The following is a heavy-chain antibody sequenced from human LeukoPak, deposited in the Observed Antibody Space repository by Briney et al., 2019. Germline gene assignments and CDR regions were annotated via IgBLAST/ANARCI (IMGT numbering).Heavy chain of an antibody. CDR2: IYDSGST. J-gene: IGHJ4*02. D-gene: IGHD5-24*01. CDR1: GGSMSSYY. CDR3: ARGARAGYNLEPFDY. V-gene: IGHV4-59*08. Sequence: SETLSLTCTVSGGSMSSYYWSWIRQPPGKGLEWIGYIYDSGSTKYNPSLKSRVTISVDTSKNQLSLKLSSVTAADTAVYYCARGARAGYNLEPFDYWGQGTLVTVS.